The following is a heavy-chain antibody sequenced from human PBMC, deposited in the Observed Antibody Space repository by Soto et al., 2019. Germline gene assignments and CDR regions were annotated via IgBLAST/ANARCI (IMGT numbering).Heavy chain of an antibody. CDR1: GFTFTTYW. Sequence: GESLKISCAASGFTFTTYWMSWVRQAPGKGLEWVANINQDGREKYYVDSVKGRFTISRDNAKNSLYLEMSSLRAEDAAVYYCAKDGDGVSSAPFDYWGQGSLVTVSS. D-gene: IGHD6-19*01. J-gene: IGHJ4*02. CDR2: INQDGREK. V-gene: IGHV3-7*01. CDR3: AKDGDGVSSAPFDY.